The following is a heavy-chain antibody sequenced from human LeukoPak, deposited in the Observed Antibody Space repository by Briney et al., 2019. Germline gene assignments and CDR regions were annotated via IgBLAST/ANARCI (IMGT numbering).Heavy chain of an antibody. CDR3: ARAHYLKYYYDSSGLMAPFDY. D-gene: IGHD3-22*01. V-gene: IGHV3-48*02. CDR2: ISSSSSTI. J-gene: IGHJ4*02. CDR1: GFTFSSYR. Sequence: HSGGSLRLSCAASGFTFSSYRMNWVRQAPGKGLEWVSYISSSSSTIYYADSVKGRFTISRDNAKNSLYLQMNSLRDEDTAVYYCARAHYLKYYYDSSGLMAPFDYWGQGTLVTVSS.